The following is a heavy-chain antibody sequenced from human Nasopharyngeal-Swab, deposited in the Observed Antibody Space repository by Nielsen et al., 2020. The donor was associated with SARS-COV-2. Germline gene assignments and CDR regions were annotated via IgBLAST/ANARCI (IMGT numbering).Heavy chain of an antibody. D-gene: IGHD6-19*01. CDR3: ARGRSGWYPGYFQH. CDR2: IYYSGST. J-gene: IGHJ1*01. Sequence: WIRQPPGKGLEWIGSIYYSGSTYYNPSLKSRVTISVDTSKNQFSLKLSSVTAADTAVYYCARGRSGWYPGYFQHWGQGTLVTVSS. V-gene: IGHV4-39*01.